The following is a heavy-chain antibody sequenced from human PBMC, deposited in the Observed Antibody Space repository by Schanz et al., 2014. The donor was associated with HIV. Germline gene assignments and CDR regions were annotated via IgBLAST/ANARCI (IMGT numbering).Heavy chain of an antibody. Sequence: VQLAESGGGLVQPGGSLRLSCAASGFTFSSYAMTWVRQAPGKGLDWVSTISGSDGDTYYADSVKGRFTISRDNTKNSLYLQMNSLRAEDTAVYYCARDYHWNWFDPWGQGTLVTVSS. CDR2: ISGSDGDT. CDR3: ARDYHWNWFDP. J-gene: IGHJ5*02. D-gene: IGHD1-20*01. V-gene: IGHV3-23*04. CDR1: GFTFSSYA.